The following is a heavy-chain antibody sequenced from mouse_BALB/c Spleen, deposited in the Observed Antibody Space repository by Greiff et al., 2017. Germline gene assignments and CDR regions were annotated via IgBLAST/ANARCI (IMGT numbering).Heavy chain of an antibody. CDR2: INPYNGAT. J-gene: IGHJ2*01. V-gene: IGHV1-31*01. Sequence: VQLKQSGPELVKPGASVKISCKASGYSFTGYYMHWVKQSHVKSLEWIGRINPYNGATSYNQNFKDKASLTVDKSSSTAYMELHSLTSEDSAVYYCARDDGYYGYFDYWGQGTTLTVSS. CDR1: GYSFTGYY. CDR3: ARDDGYYGYFDY. D-gene: IGHD2-3*01.